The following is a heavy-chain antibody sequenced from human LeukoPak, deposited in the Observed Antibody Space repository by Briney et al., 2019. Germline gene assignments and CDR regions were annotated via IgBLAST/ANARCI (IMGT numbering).Heavy chain of an antibody. CDR1: GFSLSTSGMC. CDR3: ARMYYYDSSGYLYYSDY. CDR2: IDWDDDK. Sequence: SGPTLVNPTQTLTLTCTFSGFSLSTSGMCVSWIRQPPGKALEWLALIDWDDDKYYSTSLKTRLTISKDTSKNQVVLTMTNMDPVDTATYYCARMYYYDSSGYLYYSDYWGQGTLVTVSS. D-gene: IGHD3-22*01. V-gene: IGHV2-70*01. J-gene: IGHJ4*02.